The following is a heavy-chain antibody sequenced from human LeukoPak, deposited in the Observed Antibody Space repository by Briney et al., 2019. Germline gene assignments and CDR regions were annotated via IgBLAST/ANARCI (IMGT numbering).Heavy chain of an antibody. Sequence: GGSLRLSCAASGFTFSSYAMSWARQAPGKGLEWVSAISGSGGSTYYADSVKGRFTTSRGNSKNTLYLQMNSLRAEDTAVYYCAKDPRNTLPFDWFDPWGQGTLVTVSS. CDR3: AKDPRNTLPFDWFDP. V-gene: IGHV3-23*01. CDR1: GFTFSSYA. D-gene: IGHD3-16*01. J-gene: IGHJ5*02. CDR2: ISGSGGST.